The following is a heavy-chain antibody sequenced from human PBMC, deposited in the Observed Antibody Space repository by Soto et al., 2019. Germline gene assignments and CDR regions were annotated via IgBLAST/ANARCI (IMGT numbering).Heavy chain of an antibody. CDR2: IRQCGNT. CDR3: ARAPKVSGSSQPRLDF. CDR1: SASFSGYW. Sequence: PEPLSLACSIYSASFSGYWRSWVRQPPGKGMEWIGEIRQCGNTNYSPALKSRVSISIDTSKKQFSLNLASVAAEDTAVYYCARAPKVSGSSQPRLDFWGQGTPVTVSS. D-gene: IGHD6-25*01. V-gene: IGHV4-34*01. J-gene: IGHJ4*02.